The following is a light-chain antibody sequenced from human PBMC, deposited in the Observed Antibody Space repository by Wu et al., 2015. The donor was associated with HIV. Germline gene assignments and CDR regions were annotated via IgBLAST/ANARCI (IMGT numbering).Light chain of an antibody. Sequence: DIQMTQSPSSVSASVGDRVTITCRASQGISNSLAWYQQTPGKGPKLLIYAASILHSGVPSRFSGSGRGAVFTLTINDLQPEDFATYYCQQSDTFPRTFGQGTKVEV. J-gene: IGKJ1*01. V-gene: IGKV1-12*01. CDR3: QQSDTFPRT. CDR1: QGISNS. CDR2: AAS.